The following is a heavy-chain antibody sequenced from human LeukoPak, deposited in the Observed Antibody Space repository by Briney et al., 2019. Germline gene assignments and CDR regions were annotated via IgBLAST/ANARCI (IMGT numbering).Heavy chain of an antibody. V-gene: IGHV4-34*01. Sequence: SETLSLTCAVYGGSFSGYYWSWIRQPPGKGLEWIGEINHSGSTNYNPSLKSRVTISLDTSKNQFSLKLSSVTAADTAVYYCARVVVAATAWFDPWGLGTLVTVSS. J-gene: IGHJ5*02. CDR1: GGSFSGYY. CDR2: INHSGST. D-gene: IGHD2-15*01. CDR3: ARVVVAATAWFDP.